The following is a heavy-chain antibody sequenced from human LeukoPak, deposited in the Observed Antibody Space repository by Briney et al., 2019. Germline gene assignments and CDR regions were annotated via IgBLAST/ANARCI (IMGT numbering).Heavy chain of an antibody. D-gene: IGHD3-22*01. V-gene: IGHV3-21*01. CDR1: GFTFSGYS. J-gene: IGHJ4*02. Sequence: GGSLRLSCAASGFTFSGYSMNWVRQAPGKGLEWVSSISSSSSYINYADSVKGRFTISRDNAKNSLYLQMNSLRAEDTAVYYCAREAYYYDSSGYYYFDYWGQGTLVTVSS. CDR2: ISSSSSYI. CDR3: AREAYYYDSSGYYYFDY.